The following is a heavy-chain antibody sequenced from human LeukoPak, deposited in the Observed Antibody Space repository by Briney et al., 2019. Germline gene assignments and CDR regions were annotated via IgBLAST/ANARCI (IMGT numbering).Heavy chain of an antibody. CDR3: ARRSRTVHAFDI. CDR1: GYTFTDYY. D-gene: IGHD4-17*01. J-gene: IGHJ3*02. CDR2: TNPNSGDT. Sequence: ASVKVSCKTSGYTFTDYYIHWVRQAPGQGLEWMGWTNPNSGDTNYAQKFQGRVTMTRDTSISTAYMELSRLRSDDTAVYYCARRSRTVHAFDIWGQGTMVTVSS. V-gene: IGHV1-2*02.